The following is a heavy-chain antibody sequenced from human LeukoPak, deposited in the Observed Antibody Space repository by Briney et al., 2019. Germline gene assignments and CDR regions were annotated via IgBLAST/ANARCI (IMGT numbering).Heavy chain of an antibody. V-gene: IGHV3-66*01. CDR3: ASKLTSGY. D-gene: IGHD4-17*01. J-gene: IGHJ4*02. CDR2: IYSGGTT. Sequence: GGSLRLSCVVSGFTVTSNYMSWVRQAPGKGLEWVSVIYSGGTTNYADSVKGRFTVYRDNSKNTLYLQMNSLRAEDTAVYYCASKLTSGYWGQGTRVTVSS. CDR1: GFTVTSNY.